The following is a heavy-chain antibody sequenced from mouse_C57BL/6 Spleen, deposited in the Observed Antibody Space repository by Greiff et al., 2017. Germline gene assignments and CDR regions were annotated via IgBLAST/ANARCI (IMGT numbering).Heavy chain of an antibody. D-gene: IGHD2-5*01. CDR3: ARHAPLYYSNLYFDY. Sequence: VKLMESGAELVKPGASVKLSCKASGYTFTEYTIHWVKQRSGQGLEWIGWFYPGSGSIKYNEKFKDKATLTADKSSSTVYMELSRLTSEDSAVYFCARHAPLYYSNLYFDYWGQGTTLTVSS. CDR1: GYTFTEYT. V-gene: IGHV1-62-2*01. CDR2: FYPGSGSI. J-gene: IGHJ2*01.